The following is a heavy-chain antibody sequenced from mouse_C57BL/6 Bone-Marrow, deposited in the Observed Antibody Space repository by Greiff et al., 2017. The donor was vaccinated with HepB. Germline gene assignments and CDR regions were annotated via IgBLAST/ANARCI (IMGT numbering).Heavy chain of an antibody. CDR3: AREREGNWDAWFAY. V-gene: IGHV5-4*01. D-gene: IGHD4-1*01. CDR2: ISPGGSYT. CDR1: GFTFSSYA. Sequence: EVHLVESGGGLVKPGGSLKLSCAASGFTFSSYAMSWVRQTPEKGLEWVATISPGGSYTYYPDNVKGRFTITKDNAKNNLYLQMRQLKSEDAAMYYCAREREGNWDAWFAYWGQGTLVTVSA. J-gene: IGHJ3*01.